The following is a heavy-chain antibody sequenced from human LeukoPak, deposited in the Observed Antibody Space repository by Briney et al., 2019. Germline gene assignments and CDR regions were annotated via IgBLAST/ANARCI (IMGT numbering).Heavy chain of an antibody. CDR2: IYTDDTT. CDR1: GFSVSGNY. Sequence: GGSLRLSCAVSGFSVSGNYMNWVRQAPGKGLEWVSVIYTDDTTYYAESAKGRFTISRDISKNTLYLQMNSLRAEDTAVYYCAKQGYCSSTSCYNGYYYGMDVWGQGTTVTVSS. J-gene: IGHJ6*02. CDR3: AKQGYCSSTSCYNGYYYGMDV. D-gene: IGHD2-2*02. V-gene: IGHV3-66*04.